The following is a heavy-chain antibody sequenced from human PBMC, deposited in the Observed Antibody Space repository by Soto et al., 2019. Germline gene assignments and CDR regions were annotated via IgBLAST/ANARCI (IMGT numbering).Heavy chain of an antibody. CDR1: GYTFGDHY. CDR2: IRNKANNYRT. J-gene: IGHJ4*02. V-gene: IGHV3-72*01. D-gene: IGHD2-2*01. Sequence: GGSLRLSCAGSGYTFGDHYMDWVRQAPGKGLEWVARIRNKANNYRTEYAASVKGRFTISRDDSKNSIYLQMNSLETEDTAVYYCSRSSISSTPYFFDYWGQGALVTVSS. CDR3: SRSSISSTPYFFDY.